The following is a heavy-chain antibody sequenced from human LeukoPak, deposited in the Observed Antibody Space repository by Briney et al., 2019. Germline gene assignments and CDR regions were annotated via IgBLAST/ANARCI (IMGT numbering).Heavy chain of an antibody. D-gene: IGHD1-1*01. V-gene: IGHV4-39*07. J-gene: IGHJ4*02. CDR2: IYYSGST. Sequence: SETLSLTCTVSGGSISSSSYYWGWIRQPPGKGLEWIGSIYYSGSTYYNPSLKSRVTISVDTPKNKFSLRLGSVTAADTAVYYCARIVQITGTIPHWGQGTLVTVSS. CDR3: ARIVQITGTIPH. CDR1: GGSISSSSYY.